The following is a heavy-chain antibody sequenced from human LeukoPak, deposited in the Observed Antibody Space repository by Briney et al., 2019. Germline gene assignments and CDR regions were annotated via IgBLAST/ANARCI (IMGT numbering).Heavy chain of an antibody. V-gene: IGHV1-69*13. Sequence: SVKVSCKASRGTFSSYAISWVRQAPGQGLEWMGGIIPIFGTANYAQKFQGRVTITADESTSTAYMELSSLRSEDTAVYYCARPSIFRIWGDAFDIWGQGTMVTVSS. D-gene: IGHD3-16*01. CDR1: RGTFSSYA. J-gene: IGHJ3*02. CDR3: ARPSIFRIWGDAFDI. CDR2: IIPIFGTA.